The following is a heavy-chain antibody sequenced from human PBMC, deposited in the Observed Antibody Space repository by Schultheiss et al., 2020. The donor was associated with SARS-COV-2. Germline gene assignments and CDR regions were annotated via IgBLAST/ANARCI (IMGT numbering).Heavy chain of an antibody. J-gene: IGHJ3*02. CDR1: GFTFDDYA. V-gene: IGHV3-9*01. CDR2: ISGSGGST. CDR3: AKDSERGFDAFDI. Sequence: SLKISCAASGFTFDDYAMHWVRQAPGKGLEWVSGISGSGGSTYYADSVKGRFTISRDNAKNSLYLQMNSLRAEETALYYCAKDSERGFDAFDIWGQGTMVTVSS. D-gene: IGHD3-16*01.